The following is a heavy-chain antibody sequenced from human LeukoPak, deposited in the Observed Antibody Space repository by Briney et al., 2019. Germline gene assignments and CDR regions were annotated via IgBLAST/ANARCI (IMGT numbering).Heavy chain of an antibody. CDR3: ARDSRGHSGYDLDY. D-gene: IGHD5-12*01. J-gene: IGHJ4*02. CDR2: IYYSGIT. CDR1: GASVNSGSSY. V-gene: IGHV4-61*01. Sequence: SETLSLTCTVSGASVNSGSSYWSWIRQPPGRGLEWIGYIYYSGITNYNPSLKSRVTMSVDTSKNQFSLKLSSVTAADTAIYYCARDSRGHSGYDLDYWGQGTLVTVSS.